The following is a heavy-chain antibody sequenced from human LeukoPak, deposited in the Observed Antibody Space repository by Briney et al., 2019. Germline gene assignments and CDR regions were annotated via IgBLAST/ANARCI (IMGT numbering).Heavy chain of an antibody. V-gene: IGHV1-69*04. Sequence: SVKVSCKASGGTFSSYAISWVRQAPGQGLEWMGRIIPILGIANYAQKFQGRVTITADKSTSTAYMKLSSLRSEDTAVYYCARDRGTMIVVVGSWFDPWGQGTLVTVSS. CDR2: IIPILGIA. J-gene: IGHJ5*02. CDR3: ARDRGTMIVVVGSWFDP. D-gene: IGHD3-22*01. CDR1: GGTFSSYA.